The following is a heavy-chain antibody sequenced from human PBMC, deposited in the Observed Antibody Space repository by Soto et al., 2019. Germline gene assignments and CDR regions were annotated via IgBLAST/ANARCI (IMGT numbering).Heavy chain of an antibody. Sequence: PGGSLRLSCVASEFTFSSYEMNWVRQAPGKGLEWVSYISSSGTTIYYTDSVKGRFTISRDNAKKSLYLQMNSLRAEDTAVYYCVRFGGAAAGPGDYWGQGTLVTVLL. D-gene: IGHD6-13*01. CDR2: ISSSGTTI. CDR1: EFTFSSYE. CDR3: VRFGGAAAGPGDY. V-gene: IGHV3-48*03. J-gene: IGHJ4*02.